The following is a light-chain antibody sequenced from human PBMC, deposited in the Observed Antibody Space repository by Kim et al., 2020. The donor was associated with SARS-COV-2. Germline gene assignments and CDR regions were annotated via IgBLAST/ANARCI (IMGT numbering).Light chain of an antibody. J-gene: IGKJ2*01. CDR2: AVC. CDR1: QSVSTS. CDR3: QQSHGFPYT. V-gene: IGKV1-39*01. Sequence: ASVRNRVTITCRASQSVSTSLKWYQQQPGKATKLLIYAVCSLQSGVHSRFSGSGSGTDFTLTISSLQPEDFAIYYCQQSHGFPYTFGQGTKLEI.